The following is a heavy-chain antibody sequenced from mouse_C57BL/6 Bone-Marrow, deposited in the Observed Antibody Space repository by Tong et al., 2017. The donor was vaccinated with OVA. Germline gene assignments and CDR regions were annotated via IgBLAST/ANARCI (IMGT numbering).Heavy chain of an antibody. V-gene: IGHV5-9-3*01. CDR1: GFTFSSYA. CDR2: ISDGGSYT. J-gene: IGHJ3*01. Sequence: EVQLQESGGGLVKPGGSLKLSCAASGFTFSSYAMSWVRQTPEKRLEWVATISDGGSYTYYPDTMERRFIISRDNTKKTLYLQMSSLRSEDTALYYCARHGATMVTLFAYWGQGTLVTVSA. D-gene: IGHD2-1*01. CDR3: ARHGATMVTLFAY.